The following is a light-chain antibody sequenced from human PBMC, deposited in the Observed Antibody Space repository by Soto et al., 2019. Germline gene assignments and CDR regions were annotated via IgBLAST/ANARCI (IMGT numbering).Light chain of an antibody. Sequence: EIVMTQSPDILSVSPGERASLSCRTSQSVNSHLAWYQQKPGQAPRLLIYAATVRATGVPARFSGRGSGTEFTLTITSLQSEDFAVYYCQQYNDWPLTFGQGTPL. J-gene: IGKJ5*01. CDR3: QQYNDWPLT. CDR1: QSVNSH. V-gene: IGKV3-15*01. CDR2: AAT.